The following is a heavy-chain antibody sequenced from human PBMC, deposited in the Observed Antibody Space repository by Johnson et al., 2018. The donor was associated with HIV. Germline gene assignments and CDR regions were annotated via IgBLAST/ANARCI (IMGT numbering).Heavy chain of an antibody. J-gene: IGHJ3*02. Sequence: VQLVESGGGVVRPGGSLRLSCAASGFTFDDYGMSWVRQAPGKGLEWGAGIKWKRGRPGYADSVKGRFTISRDNARNSLFLQMNSLRAEDTAVYYCARSSWGSSSGSRIWGQGTMVTVSS. CDR1: GFTFDDYG. CDR3: ARSSWGSSSGSRI. D-gene: IGHD6-6*01. CDR2: IKWKRGRP. V-gene: IGHV3-20*04.